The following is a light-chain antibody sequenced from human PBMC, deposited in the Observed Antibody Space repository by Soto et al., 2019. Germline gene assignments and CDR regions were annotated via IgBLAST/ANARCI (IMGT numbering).Light chain of an antibody. J-gene: IGLJ2*01. CDR1: TSNIGDNY. CDR2: DNN. CDR3: AAWDSSLGVVV. Sequence: QSVLTQPPSVSAAPRQKVTISCSGGTSNIGDNYVCWYQQVPGTAPKLLIYDNNERPPAIPGRFSGSKSGTSATLGITGLQPGDEADYYCAAWDSSLGVVVFGGGTQLTVL. V-gene: IGLV1-51*01.